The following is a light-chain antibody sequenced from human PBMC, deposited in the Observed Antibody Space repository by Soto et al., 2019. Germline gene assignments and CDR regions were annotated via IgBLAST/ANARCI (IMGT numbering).Light chain of an antibody. V-gene: IGKV3-15*01. J-gene: IGKJ1*01. CDR1: QSVSSN. CDR2: GAS. Sequence: EIVMTQSPATLSVSPGERATLSCRASQSVSSNLAWYQQKPGQAPRLLIYGASTRATGIPARFSGSGSGTEFTLYISSLQSEDVAVYYCQQYNNWPPRTFGQGTKVEIK. CDR3: QQYNNWPPRT.